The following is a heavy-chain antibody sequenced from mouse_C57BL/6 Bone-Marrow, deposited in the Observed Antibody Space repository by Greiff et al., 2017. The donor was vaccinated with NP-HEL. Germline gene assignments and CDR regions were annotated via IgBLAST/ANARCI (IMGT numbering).Heavy chain of an antibody. V-gene: IGHV5-4*01. CDR3: ARDGPLYYYGSSLFAY. Sequence: EVQGVESGGGLVKPGGSLKLSCAASGFTFSSYAMSWVRQTPEKRLEWVATISAGGSYTYYPDNVKGRFTISRDNAKNNLYLQMSHLKSEDTAMYYCARDGPLYYYGSSLFAYWGQGTRVTVSA. J-gene: IGHJ3*01. D-gene: IGHD1-1*01. CDR1: GFTFSSYA. CDR2: ISAGGSYT.